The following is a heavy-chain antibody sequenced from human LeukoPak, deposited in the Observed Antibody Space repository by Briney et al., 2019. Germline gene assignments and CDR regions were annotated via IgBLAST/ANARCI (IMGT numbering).Heavy chain of an antibody. Sequence: ASVKVSCKASGYTFTGYYMHWVRRAPGQGLEWMGWINPNSGGTNYAQKFQGRVTMTRDTSISTAYMELSRLRSDDTAVYYCARTRGIAVAIDYWGQGTLVTVSS. J-gene: IGHJ4*02. D-gene: IGHD6-19*01. V-gene: IGHV1-2*02. CDR2: INPNSGGT. CDR1: GYTFTGYY. CDR3: ARTRGIAVAIDY.